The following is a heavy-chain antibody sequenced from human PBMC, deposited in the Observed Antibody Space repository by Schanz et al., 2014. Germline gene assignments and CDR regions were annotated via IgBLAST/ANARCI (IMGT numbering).Heavy chain of an antibody. J-gene: IGHJ2*01. D-gene: IGHD1-1*01. CDR3: ARDTTWRLDL. CDR1: GGSISSGTYY. CDR2: VFPNGIT. Sequence: QVQLQESGPGLVKPSQTLSLTCIVSGGSISSGTYYWSWLRHPAGKALEWVGRVFPNGITNYNPSLEGRVTTPRDTSKSQFSLALTSLTAADTAVYYCARDTTWRLDLWGRGALXTVSS. V-gene: IGHV4-61*02.